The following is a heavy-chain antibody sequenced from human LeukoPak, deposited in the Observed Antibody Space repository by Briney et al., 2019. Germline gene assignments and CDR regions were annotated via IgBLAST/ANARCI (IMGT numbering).Heavy chain of an antibody. J-gene: IGHJ5*02. V-gene: IGHV4-30-2*01. D-gene: IGHD4-17*01. CDR1: GGSISSGGYS. Sequence: KPSETLSLTCAVSGGSISSGGYSWSWIRQPPGKGLEWIGYIYHSGSTYYNPSLKSRVTISVDRPKNQFSLKLSSVTAADTAVYYCARTTVTVNANWFDPWGQGTLVTVSS. CDR3: ARTTVTVNANWFDP. CDR2: IYHSGST.